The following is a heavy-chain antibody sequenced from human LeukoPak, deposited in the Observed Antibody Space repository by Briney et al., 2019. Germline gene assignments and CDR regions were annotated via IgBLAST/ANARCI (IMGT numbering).Heavy chain of an antibody. CDR1: GGSISTNY. V-gene: IGHV4-4*07. Sequence: SESLSLTCTVSGGSISTNYRSWIRQPAGKGLEWIGRLYPSGATTYNPYLNRRVTRSVDTSKNQFSLKLNSVTAADTAVYYCARGVWFGEFYYYYYYMDVWGKGTTVTVSS. CDR2: LYPSGAT. J-gene: IGHJ6*03. D-gene: IGHD3-10*01. CDR3: ARGVWFGEFYYYYYYMDV.